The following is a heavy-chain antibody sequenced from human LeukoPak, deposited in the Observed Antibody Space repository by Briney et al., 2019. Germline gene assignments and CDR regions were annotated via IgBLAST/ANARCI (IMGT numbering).Heavy chain of an antibody. V-gene: IGHV3-30-3*01. CDR2: ISYDGSNK. CDR3: ARPAVVPAAKDDY. D-gene: IGHD2-2*01. J-gene: IGHJ4*02. CDR1: GFTFSSYA. Sequence: GGSLRLSCAASGFTFSSYAMHWVRQAPGKGLEWVAVISYDGSNKYYADSVKGRFTISRDNSKNTLYLQMNSLRAEDTAVYYCARPAVVPAAKDDYWGQGTLVTVSS.